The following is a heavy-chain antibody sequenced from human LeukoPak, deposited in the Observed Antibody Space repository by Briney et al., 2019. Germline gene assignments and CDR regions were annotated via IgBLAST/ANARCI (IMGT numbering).Heavy chain of an antibody. D-gene: IGHD6-13*01. V-gene: IGHV3-7*05. Sequence: PGGSLRLSCAASGFIFSSYWMSWVRQAPRKGLEWVANIKQDGSEKYYVDSVKGRFTISRDNAKNSLYLQMNSLRAEDTAVYYCAREAAAAHPDYWGQGTLVVVSA. CDR3: AREAAAAHPDY. CDR2: IKQDGSEK. J-gene: IGHJ4*02. CDR1: GFIFSSYW.